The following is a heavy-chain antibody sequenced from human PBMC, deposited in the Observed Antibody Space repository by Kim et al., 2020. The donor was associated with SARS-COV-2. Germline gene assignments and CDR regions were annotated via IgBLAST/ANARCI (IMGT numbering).Heavy chain of an antibody. CDR3: ARRIAAETFDY. J-gene: IGHJ4*02. Sequence: SETLSLTCTVSGGSISSSSYYWGWIRQPPGKGLEWIGSIYYSGSTYYNPSLKSRVTISVDTSKNQFSLKLSSVTAADTAVYYCARRIAAETFDYWGQGTLVTVSS. D-gene: IGHD6-13*01. CDR1: GGSISSSSYY. V-gene: IGHV4-39*01. CDR2: IYYSGST.